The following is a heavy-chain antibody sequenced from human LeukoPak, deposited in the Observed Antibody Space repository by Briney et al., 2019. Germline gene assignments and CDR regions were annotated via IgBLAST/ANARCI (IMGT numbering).Heavy chain of an antibody. V-gene: IGHV4-61*02. Sequence: PSQTLSLTCTVSGASVNSGNYYWTWIRQPAGKRLEWIGRIYTSGNTNYNPSLKSRVTISIDASKNQFSLRLSSVTAADTAVYYCTRGGELMNFWGQGTLVTVSS. CDR2: IYTSGNT. CDR3: TRGGELMNF. J-gene: IGHJ4*02. CDR1: GASVNSGNYY. D-gene: IGHD1-26*01.